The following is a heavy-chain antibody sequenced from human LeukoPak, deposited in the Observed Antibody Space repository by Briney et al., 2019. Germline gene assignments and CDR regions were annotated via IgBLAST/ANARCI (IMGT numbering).Heavy chain of an antibody. D-gene: IGHD5-12*01. CDR2: ISTSDNTM. V-gene: IGHV3-48*03. J-gene: IGHJ5*02. Sequence: GGSLRLSCAASGFIFSSYEMNWVRQAPGKGLEWVSYISTSDNTMYYADSVKGRFTISRDNAKNSLYLQMDSLRVEDTGIYYCARDLGTHGGYVDPWGQGTLVTVSS. CDR3: ARDLGTHGGYVDP. CDR1: GFIFSSYE.